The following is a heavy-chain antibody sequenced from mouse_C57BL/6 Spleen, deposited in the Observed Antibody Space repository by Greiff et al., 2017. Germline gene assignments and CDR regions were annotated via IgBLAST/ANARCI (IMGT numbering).Heavy chain of an antibody. Sequence: EVQLQQSGAELVKPGASVKLSCTASGFNIKDYYMHWVKQRTEQGLEWIGRIDPEDGETKYAPKFQGKATIPADTSSNTAYLQLSSLTSEDTAFYYCARLLTTVVEVYFDYWGQGTTLTGSS. CDR2: IDPEDGET. D-gene: IGHD1-1*01. CDR1: GFNIKDYY. J-gene: IGHJ2*01. CDR3: ARLLTTVVEVYFDY. V-gene: IGHV14-2*01.